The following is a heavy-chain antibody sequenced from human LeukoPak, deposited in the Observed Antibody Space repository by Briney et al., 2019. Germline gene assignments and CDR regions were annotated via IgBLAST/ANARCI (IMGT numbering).Heavy chain of an antibody. CDR2: ISYDGSNK. D-gene: IGHD4-17*01. V-gene: IGHV3-30*04. J-gene: IGHJ6*02. CDR1: GFTFSGYA. CDR3: ARDKNGDYYYYYGMDV. Sequence: PGRSLRLSCAAFGFTFSGYAMHWVRQAPGKGLEWVAVISYDGSNKYYADSVKGRFTISRDNSKNTLYLQMNSLRAEDTAVYYCARDKNGDYYYYYGMDVWGQGTTVTVSS.